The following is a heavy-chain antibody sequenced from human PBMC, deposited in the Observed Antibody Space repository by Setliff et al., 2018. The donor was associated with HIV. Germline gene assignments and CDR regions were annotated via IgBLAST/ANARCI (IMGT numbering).Heavy chain of an antibody. V-gene: IGHV4-61*08. Sequence: SETLSLTCTVSGGSISSGGYYWSWIRQHPGKGLEWIGYIYYSGSTNYNPSLESRVTISVDTSKNQFSLKLSSVTAADTAVYYCARGGYWNYGHYYYMDGWGKGTTVTVSS. D-gene: IGHD1-7*01. CDR3: ARGGYWNYGHYYYMDG. J-gene: IGHJ6*03. CDR2: IYYSGST. CDR1: GGSISSGGYY.